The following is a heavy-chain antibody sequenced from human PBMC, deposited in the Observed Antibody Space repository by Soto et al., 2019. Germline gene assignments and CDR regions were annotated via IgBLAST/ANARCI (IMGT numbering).Heavy chain of an antibody. D-gene: IGHD3-9*01. J-gene: IGHJ5*02. CDR1: GGSISSGGYY. Sequence: QVQLQESGPGLVKPSQTLSLTCTVSGGSISSGGYYWRWIRQHPGKGLEWIGYIYYSGSTYYNPSLKSRVTVTVDTSENPCSRNLSSGTAADTAVYYCARDPGYDILTGKGRGFDPWGQGTLVTVSS. CDR3: ARDPGYDILTGKGRGFDP. CDR2: IYYSGST. V-gene: IGHV4-31*03.